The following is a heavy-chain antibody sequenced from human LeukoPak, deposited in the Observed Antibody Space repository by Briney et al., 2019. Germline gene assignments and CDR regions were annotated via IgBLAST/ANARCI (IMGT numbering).Heavy chain of an antibody. Sequence: TGGSLRLSCAASGFTFKNYAINWVRQAPGKGLEWVATSGGGITNYADSVKGRFTISRDNSKDTLYLQMNSLRVEDTAVYYCARDVESREGSCDYWGQGTLVTVSS. CDR1: GFTFKNYA. CDR2: SGGGIT. CDR3: ARDVESREGSCDY. J-gene: IGHJ4*02. V-gene: IGHV3-23*01. D-gene: IGHD5-24*01.